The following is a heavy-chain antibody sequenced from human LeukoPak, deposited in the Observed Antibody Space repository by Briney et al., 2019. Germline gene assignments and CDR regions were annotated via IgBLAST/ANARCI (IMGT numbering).Heavy chain of an antibody. Sequence: SETLSLTCTVSGGSISSYYWSWIRQPPGKGLEWIGYIYYSGSTNYNPSLKSRVTISVDTSKNQFSLKLSSVTAADTAVYYCASGYSSGWYDKLDYWGQGTLVTVSS. CDR3: ASGYSSGWYDKLDY. CDR2: IYYSGST. D-gene: IGHD6-19*01. V-gene: IGHV4-59*01. CDR1: GGSISSYY. J-gene: IGHJ4*02.